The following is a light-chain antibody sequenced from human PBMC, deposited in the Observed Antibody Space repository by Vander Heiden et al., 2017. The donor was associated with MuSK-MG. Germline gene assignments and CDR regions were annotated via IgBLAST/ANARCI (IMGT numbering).Light chain of an antibody. CDR3: AAWDDSLNGVV. CDR2: SDT. J-gene: IGLJ3*02. CDR1: NSNIGTNT. Sequence: HSVLTQPPSASGTPGQRVTISCSGNNSNIGTNTVNWYQQLPGMAPKLLIYSDTQRPSGVPDRISGSKSGTSASLAISGLQSEDEADYYCAAWDDSLNGVVFGGGTKLTV. V-gene: IGLV1-44*01.